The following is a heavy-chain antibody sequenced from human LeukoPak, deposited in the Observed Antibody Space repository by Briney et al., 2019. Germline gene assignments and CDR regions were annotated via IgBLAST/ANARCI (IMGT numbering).Heavy chain of an antibody. Sequence: SETLSLTCTVSGGSISSSSYFWGWIRQPPGKGLEWIGSIYYSGSTNYNPSLKSRVTISVDTSKNQFSLKLSSVTAADTAVYYCARILTIFGVDGLDYWGQGTLVTVSS. CDR1: GGSISSSSYF. D-gene: IGHD3-3*01. CDR3: ARILTIFGVDGLDY. J-gene: IGHJ4*02. CDR2: IYYSGST. V-gene: IGHV4-39*07.